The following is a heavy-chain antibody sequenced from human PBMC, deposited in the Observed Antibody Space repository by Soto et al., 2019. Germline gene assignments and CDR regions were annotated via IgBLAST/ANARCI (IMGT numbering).Heavy chain of an antibody. CDR2: ISNDGSNK. J-gene: IGHJ4*02. CDR3: AKDAADTGTYYFDY. Sequence: QVQLVESGGGVVQPGRSLRLSCAASNFTFSNYGMHWVRQAPGKGLEWVALISNDGSNKYYTDSVKGRFTISRDNSRNTMSLPMPSLRADDTAVYYCAKDAADTGTYYFDYWGQGTLITVSS. V-gene: IGHV3-30*18. CDR1: NFTFSNYG. D-gene: IGHD1-26*01.